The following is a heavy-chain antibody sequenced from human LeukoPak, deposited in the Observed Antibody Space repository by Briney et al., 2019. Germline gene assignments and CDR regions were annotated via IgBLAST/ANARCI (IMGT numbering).Heavy chain of an antibody. Sequence: GGSLRLSCAASGFTFSSYAMSWVRQAPGKGLEWVSGISGSGGSTYYADSVKGRFTTSRDNSKNTLYLQMNSLRAEDTAVYYCVKYYDILTGWIDYWGQGTLVTVSS. J-gene: IGHJ4*02. V-gene: IGHV3-23*01. CDR3: VKYYDILTGWIDY. CDR1: GFTFSSYA. D-gene: IGHD3-9*01. CDR2: ISGSGGST.